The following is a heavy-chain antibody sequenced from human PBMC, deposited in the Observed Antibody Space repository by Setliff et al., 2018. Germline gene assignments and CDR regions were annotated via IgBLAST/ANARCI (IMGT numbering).Heavy chain of an antibody. Sequence: GASVKVSCKASGYTFSSYAISWVRQAPGQGLEWLGWISVYSGNTDYAQNFQGRVTMTADTSTSTAYMELRSLTSDDTAVYYCARRPRAVYGSGRRNWFLDYWGRGTLVTVSS. CDR2: ISVYSGNT. V-gene: IGHV1-18*01. D-gene: IGHD3-10*01. CDR3: ARRPRAVYGSGRRNWFLDY. CDR1: GYTFSSYA. J-gene: IGHJ4*02.